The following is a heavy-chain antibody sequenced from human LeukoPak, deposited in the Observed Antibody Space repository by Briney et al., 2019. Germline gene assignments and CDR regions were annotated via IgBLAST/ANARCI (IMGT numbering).Heavy chain of an antibody. CDR1: GFIVSSNY. V-gene: IGHV3-30-3*01. J-gene: IGHJ3*02. Sequence: GGSLRISCAASGFIVSSNYMGWVRQAPGKGLEWVAVISYDGSNKYYADSVKGRFTISRDNSKNTLYLQMNSLRAEDTAVYYCARAGSWSSDAFDIWGQGTMVTVSS. CDR2: ISYDGSNK. CDR3: ARAGSWSSDAFDI. D-gene: IGHD1-26*01.